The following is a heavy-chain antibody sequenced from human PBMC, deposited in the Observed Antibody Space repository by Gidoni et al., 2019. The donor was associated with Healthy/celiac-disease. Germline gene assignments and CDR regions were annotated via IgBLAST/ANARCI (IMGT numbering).Heavy chain of an antibody. CDR3: AKVGAVACGHHYYYMDV. Sequence: EVQLVWSGGGLVQPGGSLRLSCAASGFTFSSYAMSWVRQAPGKGMEWVSAISGSGGSTYYADSVKGRFTISRDNSKNTLYLQMNSLRAEDTAVYYCAKVGAVACGHHYYYMDVWGKGTTVTVSS. D-gene: IGHD6-19*01. CDR2: ISGSGGST. CDR1: GFTFSSYA. V-gene: IGHV3-23*04. J-gene: IGHJ6*03.